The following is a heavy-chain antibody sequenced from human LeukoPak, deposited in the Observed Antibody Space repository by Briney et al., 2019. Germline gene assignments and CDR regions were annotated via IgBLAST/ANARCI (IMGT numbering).Heavy chain of an antibody. CDR3: AKDLSSGPTDY. J-gene: IGHJ4*02. CDR1: RFTFSSYG. Sequence: GGSLRLSCAASRFTFSSYGMHWVRQAPGKGLEWVAFIRYDGSNKYYADSVKGRFTISRDNSKNTPYLQMNSLRAEDTAVYYCAKDLSSGPTDYWGQGTLVTVSS. CDR2: IRYDGSNK. V-gene: IGHV3-30*02. D-gene: IGHD6-6*01.